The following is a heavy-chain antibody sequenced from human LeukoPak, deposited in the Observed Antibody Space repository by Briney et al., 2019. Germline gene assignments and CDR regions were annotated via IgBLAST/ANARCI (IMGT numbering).Heavy chain of an antibody. Sequence: GGSLRLSCAASGFTVSSNYMSWVRQAPGKGLEWVSVIHSGGSTYYADSVRGRFTISRDNSKNTLYLQMNSLRAEDTAVYYCARGAAVTTAYYYYGMDVWGQGTTVTVSS. V-gene: IGHV3-66*01. CDR2: IHSGGST. J-gene: IGHJ6*02. CDR1: GFTVSSNY. D-gene: IGHD4-17*01. CDR3: ARGAAVTTAYYYYGMDV.